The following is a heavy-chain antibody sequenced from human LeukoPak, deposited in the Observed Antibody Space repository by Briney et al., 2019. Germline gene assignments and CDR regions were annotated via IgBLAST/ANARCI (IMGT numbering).Heavy chain of an antibody. D-gene: IGHD3-10*01. CDR3: ATRKLTMVRGVPFDY. CDR1: GYTLTELS. CDR2: FDPEDGET. V-gene: IGHV1-24*01. Sequence: ASVKVSCKVSGYTLTELSMHWVRQAPGKGLEWMGGFDPEDGETIYAQKFQGRVTMTEDTCTDTAYMELSSLRSEDTAVYYCATRKLTMVRGVPFDYWGQGTLVTVSS. J-gene: IGHJ4*02.